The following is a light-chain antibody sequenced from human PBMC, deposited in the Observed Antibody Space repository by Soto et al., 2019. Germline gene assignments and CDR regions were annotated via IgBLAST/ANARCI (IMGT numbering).Light chain of an antibody. CDR2: DTS. V-gene: IGKV3-11*01. Sequence: EIVLTQSPATLSLSPGERATLSCRASQSVSSYLAWYQQKPGQAPRLLIYDTSTRASGIPGRFSGSGSGTDVALTISGLQPEDFAVDYCQQRIDLISFGGGTKVEI. CDR1: QSVSSY. CDR3: QQRIDLIS. J-gene: IGKJ4*01.